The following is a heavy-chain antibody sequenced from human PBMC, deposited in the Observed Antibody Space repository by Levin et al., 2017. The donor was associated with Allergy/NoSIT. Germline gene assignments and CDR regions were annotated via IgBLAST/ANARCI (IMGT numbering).Heavy chain of an antibody. V-gene: IGHV4-39*01. CDR2: IYYSGST. D-gene: IGHD4-11*01. CDR3: ATKNSNYDY. J-gene: IGHJ4*02. CDR1: GGSISSSSYY. Sequence: RTSETLSLTCTVSGGSISSSSYYWGWIRQPPGKGLEWIGSIYYSGSTYYNPSLKSRVTISVDTSKNQFSLKLSSVTAADTAVYYCATKNSNYDYWGQGTLVTVSS.